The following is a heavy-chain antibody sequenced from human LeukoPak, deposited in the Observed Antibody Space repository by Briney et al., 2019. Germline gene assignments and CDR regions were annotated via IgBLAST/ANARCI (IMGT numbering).Heavy chain of an antibody. V-gene: IGHV1-18*01. Sequence: ASVKVSCKASGYTFTSYGISWVRQAPGQGLEWMGWISAYNGNTNYAQKLQGRVTMTTDTSTSTAYMELRSLRSDDTAVYYCARVPYCSGGSCYYPDYYYYYMDVWGKGTTVTISS. CDR3: ARVPYCSGGSCYYPDYYYYYMDV. D-gene: IGHD2-15*01. J-gene: IGHJ6*03. CDR1: GYTFTSYG. CDR2: ISAYNGNT.